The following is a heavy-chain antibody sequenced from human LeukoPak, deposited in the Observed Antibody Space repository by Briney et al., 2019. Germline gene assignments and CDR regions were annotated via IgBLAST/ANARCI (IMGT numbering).Heavy chain of an antibody. CDR2: IGKDGSEK. CDR3: PRDFVGLKRKY. CDR1: GFVFSSYW. Sequence: GGSLRLSCAASGFVFSSYWMIWVRQAPGKGLEWVASIGKDGSEKSYVDSVKGRFTISRDNARNSLYLQMSSLRVDDTAVYYCPRDFVGLKRKYWAREPLFPVPS. D-gene: IGHD2-15*01. V-gene: IGHV3-7*01. J-gene: IGHJ4*02.